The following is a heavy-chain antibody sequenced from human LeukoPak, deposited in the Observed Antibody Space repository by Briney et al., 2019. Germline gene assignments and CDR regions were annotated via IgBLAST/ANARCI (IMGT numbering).Heavy chain of an antibody. CDR1: VGSIISGGYY. CDR2: IYYSGST. V-gene: IGHV4-31*03. CDR3: ARDSRGAFDY. Sequence: SQTLSLTCTVSVGSIISGGYYWSWIRQHPGKGLEWIGYIYYSGSTYYNPSLKSRVTISVDTSKNQFSLKLSSVTAADTAVYYCARDSRGAFDYWGQGTLVTVSS. J-gene: IGHJ4*02. D-gene: IGHD3-10*01.